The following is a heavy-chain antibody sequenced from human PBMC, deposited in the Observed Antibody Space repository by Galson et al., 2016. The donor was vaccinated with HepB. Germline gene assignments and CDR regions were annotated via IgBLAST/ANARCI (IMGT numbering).Heavy chain of an antibody. CDR2: IFYSGSV. J-gene: IGHJ4*02. CDR3: ARTDFWSGFDY. Sequence: SETLSLTCSVSIGSISSRYWGWIRQPPGKGLEWIGNIFYSGSVNYNPSLKSRVTISVDTAKNQFSLKLNSVTAADTAVYYCARTDFWSGFDYWGPGHLVSVSS. D-gene: IGHD3-3*01. V-gene: IGHV4-59*11. CDR1: IGSISSRY.